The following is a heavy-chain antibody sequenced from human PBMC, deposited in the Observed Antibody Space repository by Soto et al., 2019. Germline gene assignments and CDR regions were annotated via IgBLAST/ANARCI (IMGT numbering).Heavy chain of an antibody. J-gene: IGHJ6*02. CDR1: GGSISSGDYY. CDR2: IYYSGST. V-gene: IGHV4-30-4*01. CDR3: ARADYYYHYGMDV. Sequence: SETLSLTCTVSGGSISSGDYYWSWIRQPPGKGLEWIGYIYYSGSTYYNPSLKSRVTISVDTSKNQFSLKLSSVTAADTAVYYCARADYYYHYGMDVWGQGTTVTVSS.